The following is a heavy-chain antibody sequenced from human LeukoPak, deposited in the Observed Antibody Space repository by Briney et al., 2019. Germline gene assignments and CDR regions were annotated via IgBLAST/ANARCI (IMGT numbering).Heavy chain of an antibody. CDR1: GGSISSSNW. V-gene: IGHV4-4*02. D-gene: IGHD3-22*01. CDR3: ARAGPGSSGYYFGY. Sequence: SGTLSLTCAVSGGSISSSNWWSWVRQPPGKGLEWIGEIYYSGSTNYNPSLKSRVTISVDKSKNQFSLKLSSVTAADTAVYYCARAGPGSSGYYFGYWGQGTLVTVSS. J-gene: IGHJ4*02. CDR2: IYYSGST.